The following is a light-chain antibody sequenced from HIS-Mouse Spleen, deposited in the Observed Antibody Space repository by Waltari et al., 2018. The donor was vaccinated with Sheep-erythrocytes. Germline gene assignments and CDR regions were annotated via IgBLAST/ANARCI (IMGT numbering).Light chain of an antibody. CDR1: QSISSY. V-gene: IGKV1-39*01. Sequence: DIQMTQSPSSLSASVGDRVTIPFRASQSISSYLNWYQQKPGKAPKRLSYAGSSLQSGVTSTFSGSGAGTDVTLTSSSLQPEDIATYYCQQSYSTPWTFGQGTKLEIK. CDR3: QQSYSTPWT. CDR2: AGS. J-gene: IGKJ1*01.